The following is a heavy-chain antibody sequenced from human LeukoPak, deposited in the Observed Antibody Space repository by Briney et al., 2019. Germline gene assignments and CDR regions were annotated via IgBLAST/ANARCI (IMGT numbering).Heavy chain of an antibody. D-gene: IGHD2-2*01. J-gene: IGHJ5*02. CDR2: INPNSGGT. CDR3: ARVWYQPTNWFDP. V-gene: IGHV1-2*02. CDR1: GYTFTGYY. Sequence: ASVKVSCKASGYTFTGYYMHWVRQAPGQGLEWMGWINPNSGGTNYAQKFQGRVTMTRDTSISTAYMELSRLRSDDTAAYYCARVWYQPTNWFDPWGQGTLVTVSS.